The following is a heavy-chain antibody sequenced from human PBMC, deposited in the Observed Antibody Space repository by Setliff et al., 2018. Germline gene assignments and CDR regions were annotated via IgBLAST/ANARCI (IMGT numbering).Heavy chain of an antibody. CDR1: GGSVRGYY. Sequence: PSETLSLTCTVSGGSVRGYYWSWIRQPTGKGLEWIGYMYYSGDTNYNPSLKSRVTISVDTSKNQFSLELRSVTAADTAVYYCARLPPLHTPMALTFDYWGQGILVTVSS. J-gene: IGHJ4*02. D-gene: IGHD5-18*01. CDR2: MYYSGDT. V-gene: IGHV4-59*08. CDR3: ARLPPLHTPMALTFDY.